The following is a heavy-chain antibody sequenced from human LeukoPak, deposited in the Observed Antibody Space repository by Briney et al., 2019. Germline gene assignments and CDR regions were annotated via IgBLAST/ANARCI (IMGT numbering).Heavy chain of an antibody. CDR2: IKEDGSEK. J-gene: IGHJ4*02. CDR1: GFTFSGYW. V-gene: IGHV3-7*03. D-gene: IGHD1-1*01. Sequence: PGGSLRLSCAGYGFTFSGYWMSWVRPAPGKELEWVANIKEDGSEKNYLDSVKGRFTISRDNAKNSLYLQMNSLRAEDTAVYYCARGANWYVSHWGQGTQVTVSS. CDR3: ARGANWYVSH.